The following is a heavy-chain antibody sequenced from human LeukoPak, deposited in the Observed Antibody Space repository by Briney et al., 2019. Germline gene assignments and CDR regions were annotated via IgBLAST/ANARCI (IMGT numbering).Heavy chain of an antibody. V-gene: IGHV4-39*01. Sequence: SETLSLTCTVSGGSISSSNYYWGWIRQPPGKGLEWIGSIYYSGSTYYNPSLKSRVTISVDTSKNQFSLKLSSVTAADTAVYYCARQGPHNSNEEIDAFDIWGQGTMVTVSS. CDR2: IYYSGST. J-gene: IGHJ3*02. CDR1: GGSISSSNYY. CDR3: ARQGPHNSNEEIDAFDI. D-gene: IGHD1-20*01.